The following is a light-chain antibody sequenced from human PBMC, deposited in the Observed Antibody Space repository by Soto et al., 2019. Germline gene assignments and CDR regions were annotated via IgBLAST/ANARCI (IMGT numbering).Light chain of an antibody. V-gene: IGKV1-27*01. Sequence: DIQMTQSPSTLSASVGDRVTITCRASQGISNYLAWYQQKPGKVPKLLIYAASTLQSGVPSRFSGSGSGTDFTLTISSLQPEDVATYYCQKYNSAPSFGLGTKVEIK. J-gene: IGKJ1*01. CDR3: QKYNSAPS. CDR2: AAS. CDR1: QGISNY.